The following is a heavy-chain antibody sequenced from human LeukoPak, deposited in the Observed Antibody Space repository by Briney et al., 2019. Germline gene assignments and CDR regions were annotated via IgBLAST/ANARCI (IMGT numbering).Heavy chain of an antibody. CDR1: GFTFSTYA. CDR2: IGGTGDST. D-gene: IGHD3-22*01. V-gene: IGHV3-23*01. Sequence: GGSLRLSYAASGFTFSTYAMTWVRQAPGKGLEWVSAIGGTGDSTYYADSVKGRFTISRDNSKNTLYLQMNSLRAEDTAIYYCAKPYDTSGNYWAPFDYWGQGTLVTVSS. J-gene: IGHJ4*02. CDR3: AKPYDTSGNYWAPFDY.